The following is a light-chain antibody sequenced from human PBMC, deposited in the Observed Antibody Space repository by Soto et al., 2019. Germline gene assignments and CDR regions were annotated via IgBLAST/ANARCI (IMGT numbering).Light chain of an antibody. CDR3: MQATHWPLT. CDR2: KAS. CDR1: ESLVYSDGDSY. Sequence: DVVLTQSPLSLPVTLGQPASITCRSSESLVYSDGDSYLNWFHQRPGQSPRRLIYKASNRASGVPDRFSGSGSGTDFTLKISRVEAEDVGIYYCMQATHWPLTFGQGTRLDIK. J-gene: IGKJ5*01. V-gene: IGKV2-30*01.